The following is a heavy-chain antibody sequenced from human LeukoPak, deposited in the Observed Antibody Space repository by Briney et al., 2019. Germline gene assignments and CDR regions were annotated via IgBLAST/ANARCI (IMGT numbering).Heavy chain of an antibody. Sequence: GGSLRLSCAASGFTFSSYSMNWVRQAPGKGLEWVSSISSSSSYIYYADSVKGRFTISRDNAKNSLYLQMNSLRAEDTAVYYCATHVDDFWSGSLYYFDYWGQGTLVTVSS. CDR2: ISSSSSYI. J-gene: IGHJ4*02. V-gene: IGHV3-21*01. CDR1: GFTFSSYS. CDR3: ATHVDDFWSGSLYYFDY. D-gene: IGHD3-3*01.